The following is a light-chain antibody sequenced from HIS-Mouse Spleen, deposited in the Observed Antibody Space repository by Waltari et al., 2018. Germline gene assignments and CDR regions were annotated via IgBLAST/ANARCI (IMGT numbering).Light chain of an antibody. V-gene: IGKV4-1*01. CDR1: QSVLYSANNKNY. CDR3: QQYYSTPYT. Sequence: DIVMTQSPDSLAVSPGERATINCNSGQSVLYSANNKNYLAWYQQKPGQPPKLLIYWASTRESGVPDRFSGSGSGTDFTLTISSLQAEDVAVYYCQQYYSTPYTFGQGTKLEIK. CDR2: WAS. J-gene: IGKJ2*01.